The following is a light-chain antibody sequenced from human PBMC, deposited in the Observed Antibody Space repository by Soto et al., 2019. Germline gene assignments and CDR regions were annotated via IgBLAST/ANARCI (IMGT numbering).Light chain of an antibody. CDR3: QQYGRAPIT. Sequence: EIVLTQSPGTLSLSPGEGATLSCRASQTISNSLLAWYQQKLGQSPRLLIYGASSRATGIPDRFIGSGSGTDFTLTISRLEPEDFAVYACQQYGRAPITFGQGTRLEIK. J-gene: IGKJ5*01. CDR1: QTISNSL. V-gene: IGKV3-20*01. CDR2: GAS.